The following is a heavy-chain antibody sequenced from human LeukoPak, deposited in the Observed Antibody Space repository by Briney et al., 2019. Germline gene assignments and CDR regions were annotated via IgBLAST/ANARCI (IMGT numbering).Heavy chain of an antibody. J-gene: IGHJ4*02. D-gene: IGHD6-13*01. CDR3: ARAPRIAAAGPLFDY. CDR2: IYYSGGT. CDR1: GGSISSSY. Sequence: SETLSLTCTVSGGSISSSYWSWIRQPPGKGLEWIGYIYYSGGTNYNPSLKSRVTISVDTSKNQFSLKLSSVTAADTAVYYCARAPRIAAAGPLFDYWGQGTLVTVSS. V-gene: IGHV4-59*01.